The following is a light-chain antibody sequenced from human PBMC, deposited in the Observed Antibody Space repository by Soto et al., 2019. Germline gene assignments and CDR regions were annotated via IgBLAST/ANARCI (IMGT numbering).Light chain of an antibody. CDR1: QSLLHSNGYNY. V-gene: IGKV2-28*01. Sequence: DIVRTQSPLSLPVTPGEPASISCGSSQSLLHSNGYNYLDWYLQKRGQSPQLLISLGSNRSSGVPDRFSGSGSGTDFTLNISRVEAEDVGVYYCMQALQTRTFGQGTKVDIK. J-gene: IGKJ1*01. CDR3: MQALQTRT. CDR2: LGS.